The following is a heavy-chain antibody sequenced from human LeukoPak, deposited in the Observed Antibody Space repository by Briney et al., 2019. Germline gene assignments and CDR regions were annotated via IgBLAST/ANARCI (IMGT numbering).Heavy chain of an antibody. Sequence: PSETLSLTCTVSGGSISSYYWSWIRQPPGKGLEWIGYIYYSGSTNYNPSLKSRVTISVDTSKNQFSLKLSSVTAADTAVYYCARRLSGSGWTFDYWGQGTLVTVSS. CDR1: GGSISSYY. J-gene: IGHJ4*02. V-gene: IGHV4-59*08. CDR2: IYYSGST. CDR3: ARRLSGSGWTFDY. D-gene: IGHD6-19*01.